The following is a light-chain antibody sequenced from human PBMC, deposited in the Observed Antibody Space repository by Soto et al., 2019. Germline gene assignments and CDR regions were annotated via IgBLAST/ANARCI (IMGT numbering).Light chain of an antibody. J-gene: IGKJ1*01. CDR1: QNVNDY. Sequence: DIQMTQTPSTLSASVGDRVTINCRASQNVNDYLAWYQQKPGNSPKVLIYDASTLESGVPSRFSGSGSGTEFTLTISSLRPDDFATYFCQHLDSNWPFGQGTKVEI. CDR3: QHLDSNWP. V-gene: IGKV1-5*01. CDR2: DAS.